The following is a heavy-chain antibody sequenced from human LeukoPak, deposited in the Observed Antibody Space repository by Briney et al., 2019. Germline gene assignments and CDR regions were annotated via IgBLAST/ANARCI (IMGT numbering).Heavy chain of an antibody. CDR3: AKDLGSGSSH. CDR1: GFIFKSYG. J-gene: IGHJ4*02. CDR2: IWYGGSNK. D-gene: IGHD3-10*01. Sequence: GGSLRLSCVASGFIFKSYGMHWVRQAPGKGLEWVAVIWYGGSNKYYADSVKGRFTISRDNSKNTLYLQMNSLRAEDTAVYYCAKDLGSGSSHWGQGTLVTVSS. V-gene: IGHV3-30*02.